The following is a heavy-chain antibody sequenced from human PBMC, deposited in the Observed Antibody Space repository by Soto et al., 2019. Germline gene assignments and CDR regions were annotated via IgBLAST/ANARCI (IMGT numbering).Heavy chain of an antibody. Sequence: GGSLRLSCAASGFTFSSYSMNWVRQAPGKGLEWVSSISSSSSYIYYADSVKGRFTISRDNSKNTLYLQMNGLRADDTAAYYCAKATSNFDSWGQGTLVTVSS. J-gene: IGHJ4*02. D-gene: IGHD2-2*01. V-gene: IGHV3-21*04. CDR2: ISSSSSYI. CDR1: GFTFSSYS. CDR3: AKATSNFDS.